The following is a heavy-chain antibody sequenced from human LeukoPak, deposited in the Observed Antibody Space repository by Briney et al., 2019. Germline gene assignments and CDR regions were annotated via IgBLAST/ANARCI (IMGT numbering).Heavy chain of an antibody. D-gene: IGHD6-19*01. J-gene: IGHJ4*02. CDR1: GFTFSNYA. Sequence: GGSLRLSCVASGFTFSNYAMSWVRQAPGKGLEWVANIKQDGSERYYVDSVKGRFTISRDNANNSLYLQMNSLRAEDTAVYYCARMSGIAVAAIWISYFDYWGQGTLVTVSS. V-gene: IGHV3-7*03. CDR3: ARMSGIAVAAIWISYFDY. CDR2: IKQDGSER.